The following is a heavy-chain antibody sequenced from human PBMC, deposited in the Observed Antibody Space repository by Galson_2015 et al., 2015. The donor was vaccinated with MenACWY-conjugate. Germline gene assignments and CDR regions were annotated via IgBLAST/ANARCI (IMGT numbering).Heavy chain of an antibody. CDR2: TKARFSAA. CDR3: TRNRSSSFFSGFGP. J-gene: IGHJ5*02. CDR1: GGNFSNLA. Sequence: SAKVACKASGGNFSNLAFAWERQVPGEGHEWVGGTKARFSAAYYAQEFRGSAILFVAAAMPAVYMTLSGLTSDATAVYYCTRNRSSSFFSGFGPWGRGTLVTVSS. V-gene: IGHV1-69*01. D-gene: IGHD2-2*01.